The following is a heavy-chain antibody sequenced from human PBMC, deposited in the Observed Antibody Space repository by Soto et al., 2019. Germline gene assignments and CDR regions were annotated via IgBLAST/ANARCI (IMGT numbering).Heavy chain of an antibody. CDR3: ASQYYYDSSGSQTFDY. V-gene: IGHV4-59*01. CDR2: IYYGGGT. D-gene: IGHD3-22*01. J-gene: IGHJ4*02. Sequence: SETLSLTCTVSGGSISSYYWNWIRQPPGKGLEWIGDIYYGGGTNYNPSLKSRVTLSVDTSKNQFSLKLSSVTAADTAVYYCASQYYYDSSGSQTFDYCGQGTQVTVSS. CDR1: GGSISSYY.